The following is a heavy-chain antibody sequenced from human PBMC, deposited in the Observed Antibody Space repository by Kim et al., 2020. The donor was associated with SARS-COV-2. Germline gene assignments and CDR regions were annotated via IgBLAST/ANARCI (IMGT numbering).Heavy chain of an antibody. D-gene: IGHD3-9*01. V-gene: IGHV4-39*01. J-gene: IGHJ4*02. CDR3: ARHSKQEEVRLRYFDWLHIHPIDN. Sequence: SETLSLTCTVSGGSISSSSYYWGWIRQPPGKGLEWIGSIYYSGSTYYNPSLKSRVTISVDTSKNQFSLKLSSVTAAATAVYYCARHSKQEEVRLRYFDWLHIHPIDNWGQGTLVTVSS. CDR1: GGSISSSSYY. CDR2: IYYSGST.